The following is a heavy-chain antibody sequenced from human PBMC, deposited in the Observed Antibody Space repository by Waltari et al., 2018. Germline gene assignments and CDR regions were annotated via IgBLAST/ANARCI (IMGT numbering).Heavy chain of an antibody. CDR2: IYSGGST. CDR3: ARPHPYYYYGMDV. J-gene: IGHJ6*02. CDR1: GFTVSSNY. Sequence: EVQLVESGGGLIQPGGSLRLSCAASGFTVSSNYMSWVRQAPGKGLEWVSVIYSGGSTYYADSVKGRFTISRDNSKNTLYLQMNSLRAEDMAVYYCARPHPYYYYGMDVWGQGTTVTVSS. V-gene: IGHV3-53*01.